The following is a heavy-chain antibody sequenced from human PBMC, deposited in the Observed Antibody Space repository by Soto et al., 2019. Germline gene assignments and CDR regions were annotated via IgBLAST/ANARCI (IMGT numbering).Heavy chain of an antibody. CDR3: LKWHPMDP. CDR2: ISRTGST. Sequence: SETLSLTCTVSGGSIDSSSWWTWARQPPGKGLEWIGEISRTGSTNYNPSLRGRVTMSVDRSNNQFFLKVNSVIAADTAVYYCLKWHPMDPWGEGIMITVSS. J-gene: IGHJ5*02. D-gene: IGHD2-2*01. V-gene: IGHV4-4*02. CDR1: GGSIDSSSW.